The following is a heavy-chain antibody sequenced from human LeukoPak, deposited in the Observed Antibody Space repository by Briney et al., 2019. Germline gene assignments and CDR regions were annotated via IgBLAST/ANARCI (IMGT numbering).Heavy chain of an antibody. CDR2: IKSKTDGVTT. CDR1: GFTFSNAW. J-gene: IGHJ3*02. CDR3: TTGSLGRRAFDI. V-gene: IGHV3-15*01. D-gene: IGHD1-26*01. Sequence: GGSLRLSCAASGFTFSNAWMSGVRQAPGKGLEGVGRIKSKTDGVTTDYAAPVKGRCTISRDHSKNALYLQMNSLNTEDTAVYYCTTGSLGRRAFDIWGQGTMVTVSS.